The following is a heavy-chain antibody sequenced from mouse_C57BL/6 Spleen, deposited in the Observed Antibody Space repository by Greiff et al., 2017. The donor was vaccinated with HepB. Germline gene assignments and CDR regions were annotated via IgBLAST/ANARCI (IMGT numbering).Heavy chain of an antibody. CDR1: GYTFTSYW. J-gene: IGHJ4*01. CDR2: IDPSDSYT. Sequence: VQLQQPGAELVKPGASVKLSCKASGYTFTSYWMQWVKQRPGQGLEWIGEIDPSDSYTNYNQKFKGKATLTVDTSSSTAYMQLSSLTSEDSAVYYCARRCPGKDAMDYWGQGTSVTVSS. V-gene: IGHV1-50*01. D-gene: IGHD6-1*01. CDR3: ARRCPGKDAMDY.